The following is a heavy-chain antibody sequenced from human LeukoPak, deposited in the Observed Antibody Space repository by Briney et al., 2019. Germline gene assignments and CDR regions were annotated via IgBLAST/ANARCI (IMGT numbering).Heavy chain of an antibody. V-gene: IGHV1-2*02. D-gene: IGHD1-26*01. CDR2: INPNSGGT. J-gene: IGHJ4*02. CDR1: GYTFSGYY. CDR3: ARVFGRQLPDY. Sequence: GASVKVSCKASGYTFSGYYMHWVRQAPGQGLEWTGWINPNSGGTNYAQKFQGRVTMTRDTSITTAYMELSRLRSDDTAVYYCARVFGRQLPDYWGQGTLVTVSS.